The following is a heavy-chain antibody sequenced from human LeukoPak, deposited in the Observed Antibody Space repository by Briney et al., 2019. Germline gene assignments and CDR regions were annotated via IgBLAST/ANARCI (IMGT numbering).Heavy chain of an antibody. V-gene: IGHV1-69*06. CDR1: GGTFSSYA. J-gene: IGHJ4*02. D-gene: IGHD2-21*02. Sequence: SVKVSCQASGGTFSSYAISWVRQAAGQGLEWMGGIIPIFGTANYAQKFQGRVTITADKSTSTVYMELSSLRAEYMAVYYCARGRWTAQIVGYYFDYWGQGTLVTVSS. CDR3: ARGRWTAQIVGYYFDY. CDR2: IIPIFGTA.